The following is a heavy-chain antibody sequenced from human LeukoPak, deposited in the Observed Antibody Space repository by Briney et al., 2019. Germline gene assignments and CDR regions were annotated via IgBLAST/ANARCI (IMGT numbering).Heavy chain of an antibody. D-gene: IGHD3-16*01. Sequence: GGSLRLACAASGFTFSSYWMHWVRQAPGKGLVWVAQINGDGSDTSYADSMKGRFNISRDNARNTLYLYINSLRAEDTAVFYCVRGAYYFYGMDVWGQGTTVTASS. V-gene: IGHV3-74*01. CDR1: GFTFSSYW. J-gene: IGHJ6*02. CDR3: VRGAYYFYGMDV. CDR2: INGDGSDT.